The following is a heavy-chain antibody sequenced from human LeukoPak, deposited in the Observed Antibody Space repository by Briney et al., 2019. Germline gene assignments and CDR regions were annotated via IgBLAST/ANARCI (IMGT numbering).Heavy chain of an antibody. V-gene: IGHV3-33*01. CDR3: ARDLGYYDILTGYYPDY. Sequence: PGGSLRLSCGASGFTFSSYGMHWVRQAPGKGLEWVAVIWYDGSNKYYADSVKGRFTISRDNSKNTLYLQMNSLRAEDTAVYYCARDLGYYDILTGYYPDYWGQGTLVTVSS. CDR2: IWYDGSNK. CDR1: GFTFSSYG. J-gene: IGHJ4*02. D-gene: IGHD3-9*01.